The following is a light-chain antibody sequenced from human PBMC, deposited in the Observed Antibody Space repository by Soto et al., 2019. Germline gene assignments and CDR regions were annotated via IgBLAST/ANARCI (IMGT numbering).Light chain of an antibody. CDR2: SDG. Sequence: QSVLTQPPSASGTPGQRVTISCSGSNSNIGSYSVNWYRHLPGTAPKLLVFSDGQRASGVPDRFSGARSGPSASLAISGLQSEDGADYYCAAWDDSLTGPVFGGGTQLTVL. CDR3: AAWDDSLTGPV. J-gene: IGLJ2*01. V-gene: IGLV1-44*01. CDR1: NSNIGSYS.